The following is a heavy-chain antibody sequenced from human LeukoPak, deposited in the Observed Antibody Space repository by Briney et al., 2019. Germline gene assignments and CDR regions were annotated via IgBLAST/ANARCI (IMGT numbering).Heavy chain of an antibody. D-gene: IGHD3-22*01. V-gene: IGHV1-2*02. CDR2: INPNSGGT. J-gene: IGHJ4*02. CDR3: ARYYYDSSGYYEVDY. CDR1: GYTFTGYY. Sequence: ASVKVSCKASGYTFTGYYMHWVRQAPGQGLEWMGWINPNSGGTNYAQKFQGRVTMTRDTSISTAYMELSRLRSDDTAVYYCARYYYDSSGYYEVDYWGQGTLVTVSS.